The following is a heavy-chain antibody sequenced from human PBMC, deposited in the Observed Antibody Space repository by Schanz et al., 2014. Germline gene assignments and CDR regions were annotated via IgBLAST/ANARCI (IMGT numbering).Heavy chain of an antibody. CDR1: GYSFTEYF. CDR3: ARARYTGYDCSGY. CDR2: INPNSGET. D-gene: IGHD5-12*01. J-gene: IGHJ4*02. Sequence: QVQLVQSGPAVKKPGASMKVSCLASGYSFTEYFLHWVRQAPGQGLEWMGWINPNSGETNYEQKFTGRVTLTSGTSISTAFMELSGLTSDDTATYFCARARYTGYDCSGYWGQGTLLIVSS. V-gene: IGHV1-2*02.